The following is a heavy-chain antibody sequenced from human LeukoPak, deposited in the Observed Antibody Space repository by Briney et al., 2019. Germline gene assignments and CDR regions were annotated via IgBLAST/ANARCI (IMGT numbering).Heavy chain of an antibody. Sequence: KPGGSLRLSCAASEFTFSSYSMNWVRQAPGKGLEWVSSISSSSSYIYYADSVKGRFTISRDNAKNSLYLQMNSLRAEDTAVYYCARDVGVSRYYYYGSGSYYTPPDYWGQGTLVTVSS. CDR3: ARDVGVSRYYYYGSGSYYTPPDY. V-gene: IGHV3-21*01. CDR2: ISSSSSYI. J-gene: IGHJ4*02. CDR1: EFTFSSYS. D-gene: IGHD3-10*01.